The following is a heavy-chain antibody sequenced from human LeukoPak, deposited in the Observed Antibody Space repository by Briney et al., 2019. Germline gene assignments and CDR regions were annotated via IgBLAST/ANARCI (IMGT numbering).Heavy chain of an antibody. CDR1: GFTFSNYW. D-gene: IGHD3-3*01. CDR3: AKVGLRFLEWFGFDP. Sequence: GGSLRLSCAASGFTFSNYWMSWVRQAPGKGLEWVANIRQDGNEKYYVGSVRGRFTISRDNAKNSLCLQMNSLRAEDTAVYYCAKVGLRFLEWFGFDPWGQGTLVTVSS. J-gene: IGHJ5*02. V-gene: IGHV3-7*01. CDR2: IRQDGNEK.